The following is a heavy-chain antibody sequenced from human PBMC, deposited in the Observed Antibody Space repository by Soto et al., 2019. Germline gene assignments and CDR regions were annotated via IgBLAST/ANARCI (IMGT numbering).Heavy chain of an antibody. CDR1: GGSISSGGYS. CDR2: IYHSGST. Sequence: SETLSLTCAVSGGSISSGGYSWSWIRQPPGKGLNYIGYIYHSGSTYYNPSLKSRVTISVDRSKNQFSLKLSSVTSVDTAVYYCARVRSGWGIDYWGQGTLVTVSS. D-gene: IGHD6-19*01. CDR3: ARVRSGWGIDY. J-gene: IGHJ4*02. V-gene: IGHV4-30-2*01.